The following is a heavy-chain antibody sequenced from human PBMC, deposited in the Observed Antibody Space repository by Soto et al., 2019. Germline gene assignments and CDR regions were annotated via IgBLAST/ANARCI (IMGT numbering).Heavy chain of an antibody. V-gene: IGHV3-23*01. CDR2: ISSRAGTT. Sequence: EVLLLESGGGLYQPGGSRSPSCEALGFTFSFYPMGWVRQPPGKGLEWVSGISSRAGTTYYADPVKGRFTISRDNSKNTLYLQMDSLRAEDTAVYYCANWGKSGSDFWGQGTLVTVSS. D-gene: IGHD1-26*01. CDR1: GFTFSFYP. J-gene: IGHJ4*02. CDR3: ANWGKSGSDF.